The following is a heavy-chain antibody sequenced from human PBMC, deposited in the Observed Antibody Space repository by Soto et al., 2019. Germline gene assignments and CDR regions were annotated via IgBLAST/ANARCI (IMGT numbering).Heavy chain of an antibody. J-gene: IGHJ6*02. CDR1: GYTFTNSG. V-gene: IGHV1-18*01. D-gene: IGHD3-22*01. Sequence: QVPLVQSGAEVKKPGASVKVSCKASGYTFTNSGISWVRQAPGQGLEWMGWIGAYNGHTKYAQKLQGRVTMTTDPSTSTAYMERRSLKSDGTAVYYCAREDYYDSSGYLPVRYYFGMDVWGQGTTVTVSS. CDR3: AREDYYDSSGYLPVRYYFGMDV. CDR2: IGAYNGHT.